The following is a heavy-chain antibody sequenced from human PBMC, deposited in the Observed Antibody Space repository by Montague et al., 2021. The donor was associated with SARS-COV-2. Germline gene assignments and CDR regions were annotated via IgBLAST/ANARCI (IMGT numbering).Heavy chain of an antibody. V-gene: IGHV4-39*02. J-gene: IGHJ4*02. CDR2: NSFGAGY. Sequence: SETLSLTCTVSGGSISSCNYFWSWIRQPPGKELEWIGSNSFGAGYYYNPSLEGRISISVDTSKNSFSLKPTSVAAADTAVYYCARDVGKGFSGCETEGGFDYWGQGTPVTVSS. CDR1: GGSISSCNYF. CDR3: ARDVGKGFSGCETEGGFDY. D-gene: IGHD5-12*01.